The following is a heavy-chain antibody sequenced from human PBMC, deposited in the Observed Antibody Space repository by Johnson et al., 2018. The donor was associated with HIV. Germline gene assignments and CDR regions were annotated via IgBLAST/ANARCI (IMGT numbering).Heavy chain of an antibody. V-gene: IGHV3-30*13. CDR3: ADVYSNILTGYYYDAYDS. CDR2: ISYDGSNK. J-gene: IGHJ3*02. CDR1: GFTFSSYN. Sequence: QVQVLESGGGVVQPGRSLRLSCAASGFTFSSYNMHWVRQAPGKGLEWVSVISYDGSNKYYADSVKGRFPISSDNSKGRVYLQMKSRRAQDTAVYYCADVYSNILTGYYYDAYDSWCQGTIVTVSS. D-gene: IGHD3-9*01.